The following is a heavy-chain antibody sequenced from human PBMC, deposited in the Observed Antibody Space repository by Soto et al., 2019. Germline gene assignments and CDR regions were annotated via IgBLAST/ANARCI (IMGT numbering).Heavy chain of an antibody. J-gene: IGHJ2*01. Sequence: QVQLVESGGGVVQPGRSLGLSCAASGFTFNTYGMHWVRQAPGKGLEWVAAISYDGINKYYVDSVKGRFTISRDNSKNTLYVQMNSLRAEDTALYYFARSPQPTRGIHWYFDLWGRGILVTVSS. CDR1: GFTFNTYG. CDR3: ARSPQPTRGIHWYFDL. V-gene: IGHV3-30*03. CDR2: ISYDGINK. D-gene: IGHD1-26*01.